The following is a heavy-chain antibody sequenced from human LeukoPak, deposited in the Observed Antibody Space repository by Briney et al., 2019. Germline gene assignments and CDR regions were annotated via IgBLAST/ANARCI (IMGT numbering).Heavy chain of an antibody. CDR1: GYTFTSYG. Sequence: ASVKVSCKASGYTFTSYGTSWVRQAPGQGLEWMGWISAYNGNTNYAQKLQGRVTMTTDTSTSTAYMELRSLRSDDTAVYYCARGIAVAGTGPYYYYYYMDVWGKGTTVTVSS. J-gene: IGHJ6*03. D-gene: IGHD6-19*01. CDR3: ARGIAVAGTGPYYYYYYMDV. CDR2: ISAYNGNT. V-gene: IGHV1-18*01.